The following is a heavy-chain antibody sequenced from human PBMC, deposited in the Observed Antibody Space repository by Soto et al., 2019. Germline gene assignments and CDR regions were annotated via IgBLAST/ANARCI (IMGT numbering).Heavy chain of an antibody. Sequence: PSETLSLTCAVSGGSISSGGYSWSWIRQPPGNGLEWIGYIYHSGSTYYNPSLKSRVTISVDRSKNQFSLKLSSVTAADTAVYYCARAHGSGWGAFDIWGQGTMVTVSS. CDR2: IYHSGST. CDR3: ARAHGSGWGAFDI. D-gene: IGHD3-10*01. CDR1: GGSISSGGYS. J-gene: IGHJ3*02. V-gene: IGHV4-30-2*01.